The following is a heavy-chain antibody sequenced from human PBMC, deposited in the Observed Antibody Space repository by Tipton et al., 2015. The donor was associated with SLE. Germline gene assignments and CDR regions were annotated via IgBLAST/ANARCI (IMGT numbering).Heavy chain of an antibody. CDR2: IYTGGST. D-gene: IGHD3-16*02. Sequence: TLSLTCTVSGGSISSGSFYWSWIRQPAGKGLEWIGRIYTGGSTNYNPSLKSRVTMSKDTSKNEFSLNLRSVTAADTAVYYCASRSRGDPWADFDNWGQGTLVTVSS. V-gene: IGHV4-61*02. CDR1: GGSISSGSFY. CDR3: ASRSRGDPWADFDN. J-gene: IGHJ4*02.